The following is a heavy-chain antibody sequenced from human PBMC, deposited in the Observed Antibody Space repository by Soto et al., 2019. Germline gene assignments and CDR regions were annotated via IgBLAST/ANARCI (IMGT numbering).Heavy chain of an antibody. CDR3: AKDPATIAVAGTFDY. Sequence: EVQLLESGGGLVQPGGSLRLSCAASGFTFSTYGMSWVRQAPGKGLEWVSIISGSGGSTYYADTVKGRFTISRDNSKNTLYLQMNSLRAEDTAVYYCAKDPATIAVAGTFDYGGQGTLVIVSS. J-gene: IGHJ4*02. CDR2: ISGSGGST. CDR1: GFTFSTYG. V-gene: IGHV3-23*01. D-gene: IGHD6-19*01.